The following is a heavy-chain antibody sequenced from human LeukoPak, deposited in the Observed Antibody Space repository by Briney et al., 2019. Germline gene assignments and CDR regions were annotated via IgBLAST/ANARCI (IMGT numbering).Heavy chain of an antibody. CDR2: IIPIFGTA. Sequence: SVKVSCKASGYTFTSYDINWVRQAPGQGLEWMGGIIPIFGTANYAQKFQGRVTITADESTSTAYMELSSLRSEDTAVYYCARTDQLDYYYYYMDVWGKGTTVTVSS. D-gene: IGHD1-1*01. CDR3: ARTDQLDYYYYYMDV. CDR1: GYTFTSYD. V-gene: IGHV1-69*13. J-gene: IGHJ6*03.